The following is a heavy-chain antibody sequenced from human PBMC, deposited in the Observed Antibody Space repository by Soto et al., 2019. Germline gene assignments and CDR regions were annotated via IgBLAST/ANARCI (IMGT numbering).Heavy chain of an antibody. J-gene: IGHJ3*02. D-gene: IGHD6-13*01. CDR2: IWYDGSNK. CDR1: GFTFSSYG. CDR3: ARERSPRYAACTRFAFDI. V-gene: IGHV3-33*01. Sequence: QVQLVESGGGVVQPGRSLRLSCAASGFTFSSYGMHWVRQAPGKGLAWVAVIWYDGSNKYYADSVKGRFPISRDNSKNPLYLQINSLRGEDTAVYYCARERSPRYAACTRFAFDIWGQGTMVTVSS.